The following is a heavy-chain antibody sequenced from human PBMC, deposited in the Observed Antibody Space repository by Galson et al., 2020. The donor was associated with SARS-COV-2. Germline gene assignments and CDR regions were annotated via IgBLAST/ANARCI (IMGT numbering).Heavy chain of an antibody. Sequence: GGSLRLSCEASGFIFKDFWMSWFRQAPGKSLEWVANIRGDGSETNYVESVKGRFSISRDNAMNSLYLQMDSLRVEDTAVYYCTREGWQGAYWGQGSRVTVSS. CDR2: IRGDGSET. CDR1: GFIFKDFW. CDR3: TREGWQGAY. J-gene: IGHJ4*02. V-gene: IGHV3-7*01.